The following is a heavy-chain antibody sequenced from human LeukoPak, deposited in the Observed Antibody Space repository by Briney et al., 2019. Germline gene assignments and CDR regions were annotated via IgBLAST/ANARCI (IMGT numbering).Heavy chain of an antibody. J-gene: IGHJ5*02. V-gene: IGHV1-8*01. CDR3: ARGFRDYVWGSYRYVTWFDP. CDR2: MNPNSGNT. Sequence: ASVKVSCKASGYTFTSYDINWVRQATGQGLEWMGWMNPNSGNTGYAQKFQGRVTMTRNTSISTAYMELSSLRSEDTAVYYCARGFRDYVWGSYRYVTWFDPWGQGTLVTVSS. CDR1: GYTFTSYD. D-gene: IGHD3-16*02.